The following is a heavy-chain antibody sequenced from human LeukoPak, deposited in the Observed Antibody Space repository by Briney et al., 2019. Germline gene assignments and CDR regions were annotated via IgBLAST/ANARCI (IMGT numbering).Heavy chain of an antibody. D-gene: IGHD3-22*01. CDR3: ARAPGYYDSSGYSDY. Sequence: ASVKVSCKASGYTFTGYYMHWVRQAPGQRLEWMGWINPNSGGTNYAQKFQGRVTMTRDTSISTAYMELSRLRSDDTAVYYCARAPGYYDSSGYSDYWGQGTLVTVSS. J-gene: IGHJ4*02. V-gene: IGHV1-2*02. CDR2: INPNSGGT. CDR1: GYTFTGYY.